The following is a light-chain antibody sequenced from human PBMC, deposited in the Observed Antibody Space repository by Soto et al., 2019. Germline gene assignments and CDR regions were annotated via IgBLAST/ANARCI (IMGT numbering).Light chain of an antibody. CDR3: QQYGISPRT. V-gene: IGKV3-20*01. CDR1: QSVSSNY. J-gene: IGKJ1*01. Sequence: EIVLTQSPVTLSLSQGERATLSCRISQSVSSNYLAWYQQKPGQAPRLFIYGASSRATGIPDRFSGSGSGTDFTLTISRLEPEDFAVYYCQQYGISPRTFGQGTKVDIK. CDR2: GAS.